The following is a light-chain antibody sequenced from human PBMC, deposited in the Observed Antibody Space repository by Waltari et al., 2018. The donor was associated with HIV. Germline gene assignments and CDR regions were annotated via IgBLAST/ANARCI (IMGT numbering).Light chain of an antibody. Sequence: AIQMTQSPSSLSASVGDRVTITCRASQGIRSDLGWYQQKPGRAPKLLIYAASTLQSGVPSRFSGSGSGTHFTLTISSLQPEDFATYYCLQDYNYPWTFGQGTKVDIK. CDR1: QGIRSD. J-gene: IGKJ1*01. V-gene: IGKV1-6*01. CDR3: LQDYNYPWT. CDR2: AAS.